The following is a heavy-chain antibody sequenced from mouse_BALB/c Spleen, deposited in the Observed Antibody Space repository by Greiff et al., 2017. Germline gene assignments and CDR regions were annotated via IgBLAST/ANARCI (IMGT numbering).Heavy chain of an antibody. CDR3: ARGDGNPYWYFDV. D-gene: IGHD2-1*01. V-gene: IGHV1-80*01. J-gene: IGHJ1*01. Sequence: QVQLKESGAELVRPGSSVKISCKASGYAFSSYWMNWVKQRPGQGLEWIGQIYPGDGDTNYNGKFKGKATLTADKSSSTAYMQLSSLTSEDSAVYFCARGDGNPYWYFDVWGAGTTVTVSS. CDR2: IYPGDGDT. CDR1: GYAFSSYW.